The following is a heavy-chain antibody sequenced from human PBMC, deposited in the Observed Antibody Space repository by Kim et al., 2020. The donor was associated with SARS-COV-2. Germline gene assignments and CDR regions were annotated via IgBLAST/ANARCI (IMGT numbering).Heavy chain of an antibody. D-gene: IGHD2-2*01. V-gene: IGHV4-38-2*02. CDR3: AREGYCSSTSCPHLDY. CDR1: GYSISSGYY. CDR2: IYHSGST. Sequence: SETLSLTCTVSGYSISSGYYWGWIRQPPGKGLEWIGSIYHSGSTYYNPSLKSRVTISVYTSKNQFSLKLSSVTAADTAVYYCAREGYCSSTSCPHLDYWGQGTLVTVSS. J-gene: IGHJ4*02.